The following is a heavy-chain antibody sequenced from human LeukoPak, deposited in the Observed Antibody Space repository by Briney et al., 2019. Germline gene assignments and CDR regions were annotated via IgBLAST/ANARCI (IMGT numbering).Heavy chain of an antibody. Sequence: PGGSLRLSGAASGFTFSSYAMSWVRQAPGKGLEWVSAISGSGGSTYYADSVTGRFTISRDNSKNTLYLQMNSLRAEDTAVYYCAKGPTVALYSYYFDYWGQGTLVTVSS. D-gene: IGHD2-21*01. J-gene: IGHJ4*02. CDR1: GFTFSSYA. V-gene: IGHV3-23*01. CDR2: ISGSGGST. CDR3: AKGPTVALYSYYFDY.